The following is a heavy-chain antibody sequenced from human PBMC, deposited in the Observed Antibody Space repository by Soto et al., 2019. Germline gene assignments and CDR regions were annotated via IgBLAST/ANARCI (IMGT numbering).Heavy chain of an antibody. CDR2: ISASNGNT. CDR1: GYTFTSYG. V-gene: IGHV1-18*01. Sequence: XSVKVSCKTSGYTFTSYGINWVRQAPGQGLEWMGWISASNGNTNFAQKLQGRVTMTTDRSTSTAYVELRSLRFDDTAVYYWARDVNSGVRRAFDYWGQGTLVTVYS. D-gene: IGHD1-26*01. CDR3: ARDVNSGVRRAFDY. J-gene: IGHJ4*02.